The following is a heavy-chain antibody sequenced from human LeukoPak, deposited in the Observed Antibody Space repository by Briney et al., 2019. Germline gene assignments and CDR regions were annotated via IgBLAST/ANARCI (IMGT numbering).Heavy chain of an antibody. V-gene: IGHV1-24*01. CDR1: GYTLTELS. CDR3: ATALPGYCSGGSCSPPAWFDP. CDR2: FDPEDGET. J-gene: IGHJ5*02. Sequence: ASVTVSCTVSGYTLTELSMHWVRQAPGKGLEWMGGFDPEDGETIYAQKFQGRVTMTEDTSTDTAYMELSSLRSEDTAVYYCATALPGYCSGGSCSPPAWFDPWGQGTLVTVSS. D-gene: IGHD2-15*01.